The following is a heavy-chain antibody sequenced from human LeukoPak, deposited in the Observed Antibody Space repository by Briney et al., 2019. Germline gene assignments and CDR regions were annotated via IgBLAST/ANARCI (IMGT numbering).Heavy chain of an antibody. D-gene: IGHD3-3*01. J-gene: IGHJ4*02. CDR3: ARGVRTIFGVVIIRDYFDY. Sequence: SETLSLTCAVYCGSFSGYYWSWIRQPPGKGLEWIGEVNHSGSTNYNPSLKSRVTISVDTSKNQFSLKLSSVTAADTAVYYCARGVRTIFGVVIIRDYFDYWGQGTLVTVSS. CDR1: CGSFSGYY. CDR2: VNHSGST. V-gene: IGHV4-34*01.